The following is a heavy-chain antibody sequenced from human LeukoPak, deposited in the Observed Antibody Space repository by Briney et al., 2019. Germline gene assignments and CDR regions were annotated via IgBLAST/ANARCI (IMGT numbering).Heavy chain of an antibody. J-gene: IGHJ4*02. Sequence: SETLSLTCAVYGGSFSGYYWSWIRQPPGKGPEWIGEINHSGSTNYNPSLKSRVTISVDTSKNQFSLKLSSVTAADTAVYYCARGEKYYYDSSGYYCDYWGQGTLVTVSS. CDR3: ARGEKYYYDSSGYYCDY. V-gene: IGHV4-34*01. D-gene: IGHD3-22*01. CDR1: GGSFSGYY. CDR2: INHSGST.